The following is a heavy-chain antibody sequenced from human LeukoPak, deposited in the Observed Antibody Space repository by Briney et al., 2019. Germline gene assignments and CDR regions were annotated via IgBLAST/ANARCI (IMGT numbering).Heavy chain of an antibody. J-gene: IGHJ3*02. Sequence: GGFLRLSCAASGFTFSSYSMNWVRQAPGKGLEWVSSISSSSSYIYYADSVKGRFTISRDNAKNSLYLQMNSLRAEDTAVYYCARDIVVVPAAIEAFDIWGQGTMVTVSS. CDR1: GFTFSSYS. CDR2: ISSSSSYI. V-gene: IGHV3-21*01. CDR3: ARDIVVVPAAIEAFDI. D-gene: IGHD2-2*01.